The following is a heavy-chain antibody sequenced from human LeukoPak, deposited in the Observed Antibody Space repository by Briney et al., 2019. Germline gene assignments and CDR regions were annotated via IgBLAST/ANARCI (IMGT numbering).Heavy chain of an antibody. CDR2: ISYDGSNK. CDR1: GFTFSSYA. Sequence: GGSLRLYCAASGFTFSSYAMHWVRQAPGKGLEWVAVISYDGSNKYYADSVKGRFTISRDNSKNTLYLQMNSLRAEDTAVYYCAREGSSNDNMDVWGQGTTVTVSS. CDR3: AREGSSNDNMDV. D-gene: IGHD1-1*01. V-gene: IGHV3-30*04. J-gene: IGHJ6*02.